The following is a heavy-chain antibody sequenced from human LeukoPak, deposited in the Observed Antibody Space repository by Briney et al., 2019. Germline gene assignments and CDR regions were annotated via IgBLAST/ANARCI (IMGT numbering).Heavy chain of an antibody. CDR3: ARGSVTAMGHYYYFGMDG. CDR2: IWYDRSNK. J-gene: IGHJ6*01. Sequence: PGGSLRLSCAASGFTFSSHGMLGVRQAPGKGLEGLAVIWYDRSNKYYADSVKGRLTMSRDNSKITLYLQMNGPRAEDSAVYYCARGSVTAMGHYYYFGMDGWGQGATVTVSS. CDR1: GFTFSSHG. V-gene: IGHV3-33*01. D-gene: IGHD5-18*01.